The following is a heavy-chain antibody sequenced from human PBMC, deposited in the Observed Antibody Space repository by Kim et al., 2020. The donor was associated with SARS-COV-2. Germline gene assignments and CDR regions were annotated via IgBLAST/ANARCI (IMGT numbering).Heavy chain of an antibody. CDR2: ISYDGSNK. CDR3: ARDGGRTYYYDSSGYSTTNYYFDY. V-gene: IGHV3-30-3*01. CDR1: GFTFSSYA. Sequence: GSLRLSCAASGFTFSSYAMHWVRQAPGKGLEWVAVISYDGSNKYYADSVKGRFTISRDNSKNTLYLQMNSLRAEDTAVYYCARDGGRTYYYDSSGYSTTNYYFDYWGQGTLVTVSS. J-gene: IGHJ4*02. D-gene: IGHD3-22*01.